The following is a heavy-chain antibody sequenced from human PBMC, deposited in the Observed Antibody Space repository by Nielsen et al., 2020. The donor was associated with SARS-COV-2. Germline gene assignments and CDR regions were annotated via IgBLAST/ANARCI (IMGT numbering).Heavy chain of an antibody. CDR3: ARTLALDYYYYYGMDV. CDR2: ISSSSSYI. J-gene: IGHJ6*02. CDR1: GFTFSSNS. Sequence: GGSLRLSCTASGFTFSSNSMNWVRQAPGKGLEWVSSISSSSSYIYYADSVKGRFTISRDNAKNSLYLQMNSLRAEDTAVYYCARTLALDYYYYYGMDVWGQGTTVTVSS. V-gene: IGHV3-21*01. D-gene: IGHD6-19*01.